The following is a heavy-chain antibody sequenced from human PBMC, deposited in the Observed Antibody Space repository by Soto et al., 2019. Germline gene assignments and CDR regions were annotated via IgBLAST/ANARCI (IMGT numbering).Heavy chain of an antibody. Sequence: QVQLVQSGAEVKQPGSSVKVSCKASGDTFTKYVISWVRQAPGQGLEWMGGIIPILGRLNYAQKFMGRFSIIANESAPTGCMELSCLGFVDNAVYYCARRSGQSFGEVNPTNCFDTCGLGILVAVSS. CDR2: IIPILGRL. CDR3: ARRSGQSFGEVNPTNCFDT. D-gene: IGHD3-10*01. J-gene: IGHJ5*02. CDR1: GDTFTKYV. V-gene: IGHV1-69*01.